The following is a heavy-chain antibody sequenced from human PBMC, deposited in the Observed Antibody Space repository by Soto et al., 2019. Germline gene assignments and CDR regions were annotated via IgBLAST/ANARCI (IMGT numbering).Heavy chain of an antibody. V-gene: IGHV5-51*01. D-gene: IGHD3-10*01. CDR1: GWTLSRHW. CDR2: IYPGDSDT. Sequence: AAEPSSDEPCGWTLSRHWMSWERQIQGKGLEWMGIIYPGDSDTKYNPSFQGQVTMSADKSIRTAYLQWSSLKASDTAMYYCARSNDYYGSGSYRYSYYGMAVWGQGTTVTVSS. J-gene: IGHJ6*02. CDR3: ARSNDYYGSGSYRYSYYGMAV.